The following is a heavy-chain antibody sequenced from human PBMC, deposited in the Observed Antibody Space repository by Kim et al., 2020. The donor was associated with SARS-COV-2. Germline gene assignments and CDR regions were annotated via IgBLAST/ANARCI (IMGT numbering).Heavy chain of an antibody. J-gene: IGHJ4*02. D-gene: IGHD1-26*01. Sequence: SETLSLTCTVSGGSISSYYWSWIRQPPGKGLEWIGCIYYSWSTNYNPSLKSRVTISVDASKNQFSLRLTSVTAADTAMYYCASTHIVGATRGFDYWGQGTLITVSS. CDR3: ASTHIVGATRGFDY. CDR1: GGSISSYY. V-gene: IGHV4-59*13. CDR2: IYYSWST.